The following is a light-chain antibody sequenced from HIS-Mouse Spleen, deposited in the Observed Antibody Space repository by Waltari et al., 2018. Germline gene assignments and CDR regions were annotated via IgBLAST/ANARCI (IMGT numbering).Light chain of an antibody. CDR2: EVT. CDR3: SSYTSSSTLLYV. V-gene: IGLV2-14*01. J-gene: IGLJ1*01. CDR1: SSDVGGYNY. Sequence: QSALTQPASVSGSPGQSITISCTGTSSDVGGYNYFSCYQQHPGKAPKLMMYEVTKRRTWVSYRFCGSKSGNTPSLTISELQAEDEADYYCSSYTSSSTLLYVFGTGTKVTVL.